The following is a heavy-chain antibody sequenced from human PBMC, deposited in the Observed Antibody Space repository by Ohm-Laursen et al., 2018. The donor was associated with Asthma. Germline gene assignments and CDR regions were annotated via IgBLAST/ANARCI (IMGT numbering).Heavy chain of an antibody. D-gene: IGHD3-16*01. CDR3: ARDRNWDFDY. V-gene: IGHV3-48*02. CDR2: ISSSSGTI. Sequence: SLRLSCAASGFTVSSNYMNWVRQAPGKGLEWVSYISSSSGTIYYADSVKGRFTIFRDNAENSLYLQMNSLRDEDTAVYYCARDRNWDFDYWGQGTLVTVSS. CDR1: GFTVSSNY. J-gene: IGHJ4*02.